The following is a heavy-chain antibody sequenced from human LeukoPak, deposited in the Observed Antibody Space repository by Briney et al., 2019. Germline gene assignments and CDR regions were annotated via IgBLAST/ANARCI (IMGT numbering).Heavy chain of an antibody. Sequence: SVKVSCKASGGTFSSYAISWVRQAPGQGLEWMGGIIPIFGTANYAQKFQGRVTITTDESTSTAYMELSSLRSEDTAVYYCARYRLSSGWSHYFDYWGQGTLVTVSS. CDR2: IIPIFGTA. D-gene: IGHD6-19*01. CDR1: GGTFSSYA. CDR3: ARYRLSSGWSHYFDY. V-gene: IGHV1-69*05. J-gene: IGHJ4*02.